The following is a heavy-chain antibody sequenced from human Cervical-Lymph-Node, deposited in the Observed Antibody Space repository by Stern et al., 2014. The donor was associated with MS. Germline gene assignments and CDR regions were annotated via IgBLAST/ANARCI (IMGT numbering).Heavy chain of an antibody. D-gene: IGHD6-6*01. J-gene: IGHJ4*02. Sequence: VQLVQSGGGVVQPGRSLRISCAASGFTFSSYGMHWVRQTPGKGLEWVAVIWYDGSNKYYAASVKGRFTISRDNSENTLYLQMNSLRAEDTAVYYCARGDSSSPLEYWGQGTLVTVSS. CDR1: GFTFSSYG. CDR2: IWYDGSNK. CDR3: ARGDSSSPLEY. V-gene: IGHV3-33*01.